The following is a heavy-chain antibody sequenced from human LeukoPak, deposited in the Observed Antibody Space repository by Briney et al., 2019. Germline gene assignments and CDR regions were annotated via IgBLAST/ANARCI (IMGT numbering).Heavy chain of an antibody. CDR1: GFTFSSYG. CDR2: ISYDRSNK. CDR3: AKAPSHGTDDAFDI. J-gene: IGHJ3*02. Sequence: PGGSLRLSCAASGFTFSSYGMHWVRQAPGKGLEWVAVISYDRSNKYYADSVKGRFTISRENSKNTLYLQMNSLRAEDTAVYYCAKAPSHGTDDAFDIWGQGTMVTVSS. V-gene: IGHV3-30*18. D-gene: IGHD1-26*01.